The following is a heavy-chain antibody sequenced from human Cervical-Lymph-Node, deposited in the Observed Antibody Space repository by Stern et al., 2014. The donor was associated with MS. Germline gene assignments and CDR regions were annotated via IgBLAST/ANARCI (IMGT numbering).Heavy chain of an antibody. CDR2: IYWDDDK. Sequence: ESGPALVKPTQTLTLTCTFSGFSLTTSGMCVSWIRQPPGKALEWLAFIYWDDDKSYNTSLKTRLTISKDTSKNQVVLTMTNMDPVDTATYYCARFYSSSSFANAFDIWGQGTMVTVSS. D-gene: IGHD6-6*01. CDR1: GFSLTTSGMC. V-gene: IGHV2-70*01. CDR3: ARFYSSSSFANAFDI. J-gene: IGHJ3*02.